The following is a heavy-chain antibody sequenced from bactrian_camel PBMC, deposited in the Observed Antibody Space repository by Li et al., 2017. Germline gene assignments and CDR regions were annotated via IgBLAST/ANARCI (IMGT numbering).Heavy chain of an antibody. J-gene: IGHJ4*01. Sequence: HVQLVESGGGSVQAGGSLRPSCAASGYTYRSVCMGWVRQTPGKEREAVATIASYGSTSYADSVKGRFTISKDTAKTTLYLQMNSLKPEDTAMYYCVADNCLYFELRDRGYAYWGQGTQVTVS. CDR3: VADNCLYFELRDRGYAY. CDR2: IASYGST. V-gene: IGHV3S53*01. CDR1: GYTYRSVC. D-gene: IGHD8*01.